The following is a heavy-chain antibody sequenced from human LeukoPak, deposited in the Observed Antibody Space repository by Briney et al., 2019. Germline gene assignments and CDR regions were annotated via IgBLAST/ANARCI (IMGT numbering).Heavy chain of an antibody. CDR2: IDPSDSYT. D-gene: IGHD6-19*01. CDR1: GYSFASYW. CDR3: ASTYSSGSHFDY. J-gene: IGHJ4*02. Sequence: GESLKISCKGSGYSFASYWISWVRQMPGKGLEWIGRIDPSDSYTNYSPSFQGHVTISADKSISTAYLQWSSLEASDTAMYYCASTYSSGSHFDYWGQATLVTVSS. V-gene: IGHV5-10-1*01.